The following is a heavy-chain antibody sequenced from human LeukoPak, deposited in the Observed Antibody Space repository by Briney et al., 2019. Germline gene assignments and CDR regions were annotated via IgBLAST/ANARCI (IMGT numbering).Heavy chain of an antibody. CDR2: IIPILGIA. Sequence: ASVKVSCKASGGTFSSYAISWVRQAPGQGLEWMGRIIPILGIANYEQKFQGRVTITADKSTSTAYMELSSLRSEDTAVYYCARDPSSSSRISDYWGQGTLVTVSS. CDR1: GGTFSSYA. V-gene: IGHV1-69*04. D-gene: IGHD6-6*01. CDR3: ARDPSSSSRISDY. J-gene: IGHJ4*02.